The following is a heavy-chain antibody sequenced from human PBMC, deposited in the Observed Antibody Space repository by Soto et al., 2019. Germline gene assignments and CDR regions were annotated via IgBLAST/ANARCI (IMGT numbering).Heavy chain of an antibody. D-gene: IGHD3-16*02. Sequence: PGGSLRLSCAASGFTFSSYDMQWVRQATGKGLEWVSAIGTAGDTYYPGSVKGRFTISRENAKNSVYLQMNSLRAEDTAIYYCARVPRLEGLSLYRPSDYWGQGTLVTVSS. V-gene: IGHV3-13*04. CDR3: ARVPRLEGLSLYRPSDY. CDR2: IGTAGDT. CDR1: GFTFSSYD. J-gene: IGHJ4*02.